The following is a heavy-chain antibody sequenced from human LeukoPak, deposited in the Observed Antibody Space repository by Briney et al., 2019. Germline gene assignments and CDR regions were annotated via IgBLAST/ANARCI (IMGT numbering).Heavy chain of an antibody. V-gene: IGHV4-39*01. CDR1: GGSISSSSYY. CDR2: IYYSGST. D-gene: IGHD3-10*01. CDR3: ARRRGSGSYYQVGTFDY. J-gene: IGHJ4*02. Sequence: SETLSLTCTVSGGSISSSSYYWGWIRQPPGNGLEWIGSIYYSGSTYYNPSLKSRVTISVDTSKNQFSLKLSSVTAADTAVYYCARRRGSGSYYQVGTFDYWGQGTLVTVSS.